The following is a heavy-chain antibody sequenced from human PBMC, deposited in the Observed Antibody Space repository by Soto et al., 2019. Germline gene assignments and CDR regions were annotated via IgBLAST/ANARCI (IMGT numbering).Heavy chain of an antibody. J-gene: IGHJ6*02. D-gene: IGHD2-2*01. CDR1: GGTFSSYA. CDR2: IIPTFGTA. V-gene: IGHV1-69*06. CDR3: ASGCSSTSCYPLYYYYGMDV. Sequence: QVQLVQSGAEVKKPGSSVKVSCKASGGTFSSYAISWVRQAPGQGLEWMGGIIPTFGTANYAQKFQGRVTITADKSTSTAYMELSSLRSEDTAVYYCASGCSSTSCYPLYYYYGMDVWGQGTTVTVSS.